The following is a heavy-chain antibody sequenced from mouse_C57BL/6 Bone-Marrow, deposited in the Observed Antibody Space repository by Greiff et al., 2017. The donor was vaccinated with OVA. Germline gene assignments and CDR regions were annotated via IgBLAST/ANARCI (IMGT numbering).Heavy chain of an antibody. CDR3: ARNDGYSYYFDY. D-gene: IGHD2-3*01. CDR2: IYPGSGST. CDR1: GYTFTSYW. V-gene: IGHV1-55*01. J-gene: IGHJ2*01. Sequence: QVQLQQPGAELVKPAASVKMSCKASGYTFTSYWITWVKQRPGQGLEWIGDIYPGSGSTNYNEKFKSKATLTVDTSSSTAYMQLSSLTSEDSAVYYCARNDGYSYYFDYWGQGTTLTVSS.